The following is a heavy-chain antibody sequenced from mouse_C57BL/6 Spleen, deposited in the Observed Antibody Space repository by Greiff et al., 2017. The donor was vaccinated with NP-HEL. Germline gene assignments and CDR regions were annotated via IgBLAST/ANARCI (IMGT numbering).Heavy chain of an antibody. CDR2: IYPGDGDT. CDR3: ARGGSMITTAMGYAMDY. V-gene: IGHV1-80*01. J-gene: IGHJ4*01. Sequence: QVQLQQSGAELVKPGASVKISCKASGYAFSSYWMNWVQQRPGKGLEWIGQIYPGDGDTNYNGKFKGKATLTADKSSSTAYMQLSSLTSEDSAVYFWARGGSMITTAMGYAMDYWGQGTSVTVSS. D-gene: IGHD2-4*01. CDR1: GYAFSSYW.